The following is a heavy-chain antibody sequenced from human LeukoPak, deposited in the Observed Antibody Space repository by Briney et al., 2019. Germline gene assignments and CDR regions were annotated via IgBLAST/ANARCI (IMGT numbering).Heavy chain of an antibody. CDR3: AKNLLGSEAYSWYFDL. J-gene: IGHJ2*01. CDR2: ISYDGSNK. Sequence: PGRSLRLSCAASGFTFSSYGMHWVRQAPAKGLEWVAVISYDGSNKYYADSVKGRFTISRDNSKNTLYLQMNSLRAEDTAVYYCAKNLLGSEAYSWYFDLWGRGTLVTVSS. V-gene: IGHV3-30*18. CDR1: GFTFSSYG. D-gene: IGHD2-15*01.